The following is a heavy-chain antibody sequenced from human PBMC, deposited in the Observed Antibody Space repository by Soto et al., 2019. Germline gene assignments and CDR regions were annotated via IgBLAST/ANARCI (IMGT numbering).Heavy chain of an antibody. CDR3: ARDKDRLQLGGNYYYILDV. J-gene: IGHJ6*02. CDR1: GGTFKNSA. CDR2: IMPIFRTP. Sequence: PAKACCKASGGTFKNSAICWVRQEHGQGLEWMGGIMPIFRTPDYAQKFQGRVTVTADESTSTAYMELSGLRSDATAVYYCARDKDRLQLGGNYYYILDVWGQGTTVTVSS. D-gene: IGHD5-12*01. V-gene: IGHV1-69*13.